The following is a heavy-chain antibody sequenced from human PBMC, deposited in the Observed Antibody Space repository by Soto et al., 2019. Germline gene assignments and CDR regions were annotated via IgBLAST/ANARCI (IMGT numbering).Heavy chain of an antibody. CDR1: GGSISSGDYY. D-gene: IGHD3-3*01. Sequence: QVQLQESGPGLVKPSQTLSLTCTVSGGSISSGDYYWSWIRQHPGKGLEWIGYIYYSGSTYYNPSHKSRVTISVDTSKNQFYLKLSSVTAADTAVYYCARWWSGSRQGFDPWGQGTLVTVSS. J-gene: IGHJ5*02. V-gene: IGHV4-31*03. CDR3: ARWWSGSRQGFDP. CDR2: IYYSGST.